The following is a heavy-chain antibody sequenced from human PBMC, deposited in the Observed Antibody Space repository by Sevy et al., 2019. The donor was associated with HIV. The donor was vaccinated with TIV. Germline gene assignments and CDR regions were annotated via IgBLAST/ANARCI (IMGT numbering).Heavy chain of an antibody. CDR2: ISPYNGNT. V-gene: IGHV1-18*01. D-gene: IGHD3-3*01. Sequence: ASVKVSCKASGYSFTHYGITWVRQAPGQGLDWMGWISPYNGNTKYAQKLQGRVTMTTDTSTSTAYMELRSLISDDTGMYYCARGGITTFGVVLTPQPDFDYWGHGTLVTVSS. J-gene: IGHJ4*01. CDR1: GYSFTHYG. CDR3: ARGGITTFGVVLTPQPDFDY.